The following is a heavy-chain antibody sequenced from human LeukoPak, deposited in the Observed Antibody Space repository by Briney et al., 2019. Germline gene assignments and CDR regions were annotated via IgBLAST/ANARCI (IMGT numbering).Heavy chain of an antibody. CDR2: IYTSGST. CDR1: GGSISSYY. V-gene: IGHV4-4*07. CDR3: ARVEEGYGSGRRENYYYYYMDV. Sequence: SETLSLTCTVSGGSISSYYWSWIRQPAGKGLEWIGRIYTSGSTNYNPSLKSRVTMSVDTSKNQFSLKLSSVTAADTAIYYCARVEEGYGSGRRENYYYYYMDVWGKGTTVTVSS. J-gene: IGHJ6*03. D-gene: IGHD3-10*01.